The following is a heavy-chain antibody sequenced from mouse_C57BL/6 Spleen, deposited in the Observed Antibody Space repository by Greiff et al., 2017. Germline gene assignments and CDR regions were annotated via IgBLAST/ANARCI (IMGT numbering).Heavy chain of an antibody. CDR1: GYSFTSGYY. Sequence: DVQLVESGPGLVKPSQSLSLTCSVTGYSFTSGYYWNWIRQCPGNKLESMGYISYDGSNNYNPYLKNRNSVTRDTSKNQFFLKLNSVTTEDTATYYGASGCAMDYWGQGTSVTVSS. J-gene: IGHJ4*01. CDR2: ISYDGSN. CDR3: ASGCAMDY. V-gene: IGHV3-6*01.